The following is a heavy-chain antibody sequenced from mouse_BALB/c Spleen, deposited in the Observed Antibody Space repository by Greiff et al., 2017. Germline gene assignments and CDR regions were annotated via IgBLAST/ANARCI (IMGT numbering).Heavy chain of an antibody. Sequence: VQLQQSGAELVRPGVSVKISCKGSGYTFTDYAMHWVKQSHAKSLVWIGVISTYYGDASYNQKFKGKATMTVDKSSSTAYMELARLTSEDSAIYYCARDYDYVGFAYWGQGTLVTVSA. D-gene: IGHD2-4*01. CDR2: ISTYYGDA. J-gene: IGHJ3*01. CDR3: ARDYDYVGFAY. CDR1: GYTFTDYA. V-gene: IGHV1S137*01.